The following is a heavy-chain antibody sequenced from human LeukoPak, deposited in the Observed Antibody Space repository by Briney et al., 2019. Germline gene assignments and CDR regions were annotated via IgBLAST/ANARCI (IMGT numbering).Heavy chain of an antibody. J-gene: IGHJ4*02. CDR2: INSDGSAT. CDR3: AKDHFPLEGY. V-gene: IGHV3-74*01. Sequence: GGSLRLSCAASGFPFSSYWMHWVRQVPGKGLLWVSRINSDGSATIYADSVRGRFTISRDNSKNTLYLQMNSLRAEDTAVYYCAKDHFPLEGYWGQGTLVTVSS. D-gene: IGHD1-26*01. CDR1: GFPFSSYW.